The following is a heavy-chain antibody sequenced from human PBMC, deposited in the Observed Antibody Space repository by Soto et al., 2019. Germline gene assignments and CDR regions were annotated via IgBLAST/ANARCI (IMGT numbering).Heavy chain of an antibody. CDR2: ISWNSGSI. J-gene: IGHJ6*03. D-gene: IGHD2-2*02. CDR3: ARGVALGYCTSTSCYNYYMDV. Sequence: EVQLVESGGGLVQPGRSLRLSCSASGFTFDDYAMHWVRQAPGKGLEWVSGISWNSGSIAYADSVKGRFTISRDNAKNSLYLQMNSLRAGDTALYYCARGVALGYCTSTSCYNYYMDVWGKGTKVTVSS. V-gene: IGHV3-9*01. CDR1: GFTFDDYA.